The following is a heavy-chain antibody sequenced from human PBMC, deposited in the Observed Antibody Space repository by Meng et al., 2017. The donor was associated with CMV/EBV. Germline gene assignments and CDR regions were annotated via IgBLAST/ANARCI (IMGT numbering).Heavy chain of an antibody. CDR1: GFTFSNAW. J-gene: IGHJ6*02. Sequence: GESLKISCAASGFTFSNAWMSWVRQAPGKGLEWVSSISSSGLSIYYADSLKGRFTISRDNTKNSLYLQMNGLRAEDAAVYYCAKDLTLPTLYGMDVWGQGTAVTVSS. V-gene: IGHV3-11*01. CDR3: AKDLTLPTLYGMDV. CDR2: ISSSGLSI.